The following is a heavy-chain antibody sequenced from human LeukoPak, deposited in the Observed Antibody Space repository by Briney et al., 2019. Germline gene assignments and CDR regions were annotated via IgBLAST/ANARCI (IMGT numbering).Heavy chain of an antibody. Sequence: GGSLRLSCGASGFTFSSYSMNWVRQAPGKGLEWGSYISSSSSTIYYADSVKGRFPISRDNAKNSLYLQMHSLRAKDTAVYYSARGSARNPIDYGGNFDYWGQGTLVTVSS. J-gene: IGHJ4*02. CDR3: ARGSARNPIDYGGNFDY. V-gene: IGHV3-48*04. CDR1: GFTFSSYS. CDR2: ISSSSSTI. D-gene: IGHD4-23*01.